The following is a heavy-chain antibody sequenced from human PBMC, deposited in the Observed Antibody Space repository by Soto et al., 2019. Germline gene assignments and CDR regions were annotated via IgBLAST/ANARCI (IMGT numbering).Heavy chain of an antibody. V-gene: IGHV3-48*03. CDR1: GFTFSSYE. CDR2: ISSSGSTI. J-gene: IGHJ4*02. Sequence: EVQLVESGGGLVQPGGSLRLACAASGFTFSSYEMNWVRQAPGKGLEWVSYISSSGSTIYYADSVKGRFTISRDNAKNSLYLQMNSLRAEDTAVYYCARVGTPIFDYWGQGTLVTVSS. D-gene: IGHD1-7*01. CDR3: ARVGTPIFDY.